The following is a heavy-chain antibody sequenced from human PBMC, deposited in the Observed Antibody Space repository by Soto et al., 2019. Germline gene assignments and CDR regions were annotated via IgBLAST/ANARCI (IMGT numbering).Heavy chain of an antibody. CDR3: AGACIAVAKGMDV. Sequence: GGPMRPSCAASVFPFRTYAMPCARQHPGKGLEWVAVISYDGSNKYYADSVKGPFTISRDNYKNTLYLQMNSLRAEETAVYYCAGACIAVAKGMDVWGQGTRVTVSS. V-gene: IGHV3-30-3*01. CDR2: ISYDGSNK. D-gene: IGHD6-19*01. J-gene: IGHJ6*02. CDR1: VFPFRTYA.